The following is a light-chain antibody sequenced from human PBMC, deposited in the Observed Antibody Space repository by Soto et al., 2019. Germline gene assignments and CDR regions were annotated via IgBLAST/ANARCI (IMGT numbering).Light chain of an antibody. V-gene: IGKV1-39*01. Sequence: DIQMTQSPSSLSASVGDRVTITCRASQSISSFLNWYQQKPGKAPKLLIYAASSLQSGVPSRFSGGGSGTDFTLTISSLQPEDFATYYCQQSSIPRTVGQGTKVEVK. CDR1: QSISSF. CDR2: AAS. J-gene: IGKJ1*01. CDR3: QQSSIPRT.